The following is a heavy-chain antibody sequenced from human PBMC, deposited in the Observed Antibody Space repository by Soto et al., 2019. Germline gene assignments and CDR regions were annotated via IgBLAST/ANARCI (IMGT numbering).Heavy chain of an antibody. D-gene: IGHD4-4*01. V-gene: IGHV1-8*01. CDR3: ARGKVTTPRYYYYYMDV. J-gene: IGHJ6*03. Sequence: ASVKVSCKASGYTFASYDINWVRQATGQGLEWMGWMNPNSGNTGYAQKFQGRVTMTRNTSISTAYMELSSLRSEDTAVYYCARGKVTTPRYYYYYMDVWGKGTTVTVSS. CDR2: MNPNSGNT. CDR1: GYTFASYD.